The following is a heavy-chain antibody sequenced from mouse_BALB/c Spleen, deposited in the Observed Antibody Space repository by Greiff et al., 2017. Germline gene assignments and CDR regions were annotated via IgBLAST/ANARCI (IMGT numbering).Heavy chain of an antibody. J-gene: IGHJ3*01. CDR3: ARDKGFAY. CDR2: ISDGCSYT. V-gene: IGHV5-4*02. CDR1: GFTFSDYY. Sequence: EVKLVESGGGLVKPGGSLKLSCAASGFTFSDYYMYWVRQTPEKRLEWVATISDGCSYTYYPASVKGRFTISRDNAKNNLYLQMSSLKSEDTAMYYCARDKGFAYWGQGTLVTVSA.